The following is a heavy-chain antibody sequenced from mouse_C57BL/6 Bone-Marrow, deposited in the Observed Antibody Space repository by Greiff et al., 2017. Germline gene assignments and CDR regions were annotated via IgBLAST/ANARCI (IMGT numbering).Heavy chain of an antibody. Sequence: VQLQQSGAELVRPGASVKLSCTASGFNINDDYMHWVKQRPEQGLEWIGWIDPENGDTEYASKFQGKATITADTSSNTASLQLSSLTSEDTAVDYCTTDGSPYYCDYWGQGTTLTVSS. CDR2: IDPENGDT. CDR1: GFNINDDY. J-gene: IGHJ2*01. D-gene: IGHD1-1*01. CDR3: TTDGSPYYCDY. V-gene: IGHV14-4*01.